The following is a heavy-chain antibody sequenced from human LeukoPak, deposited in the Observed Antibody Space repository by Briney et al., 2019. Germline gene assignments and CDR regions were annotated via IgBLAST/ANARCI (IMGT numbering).Heavy chain of an antibody. CDR2: IRSDGGST. CDR1: GFTFASYT. Sequence: GGSLRLSCAASGFTFASYTIHWVRQAPGKGLEYVSAIRSDGGSTYYADSVKGRFTISRDNSRNTVYLQMGSLRAEDTAVYYCAKDGAPITMPYYYGMDVWGQGTTVTVSS. J-gene: IGHJ6*02. CDR3: AKDGAPITMPYYYGMDV. D-gene: IGHD3-10*01. V-gene: IGHV3-64*02.